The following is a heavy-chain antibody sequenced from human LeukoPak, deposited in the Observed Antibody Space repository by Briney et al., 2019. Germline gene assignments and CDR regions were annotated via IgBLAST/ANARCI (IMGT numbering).Heavy chain of an antibody. D-gene: IGHD1-26*01. J-gene: IGHJ4*02. CDR1: GLTFSSYW. CDR2: ISSSSSYI. CDR3: AKEAYRGSYYDFDY. Sequence: PGGSLRLSCTVSGLTFSSYWMTWFRQAPGKGLEWVSSISSSSSYIYYADSVKGRFTISRDNSKNTLYLQMNSLRAEDTAVYYCAKEAYRGSYYDFDYWGQGTLVTVSS. V-gene: IGHV3-21*04.